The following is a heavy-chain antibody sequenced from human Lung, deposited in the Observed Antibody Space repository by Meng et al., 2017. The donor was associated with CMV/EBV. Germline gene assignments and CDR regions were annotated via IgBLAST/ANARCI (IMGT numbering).Heavy chain of an antibody. CDR1: GFTFDEFA. CDR2: IGWNSGSI. J-gene: IGHJ5*02. CDR3: AQDSAYNTNYGWFAP. Sequence: SLRLXXIVSGFTFDEFAMHWVRQAPGKGLEWVSGIGWNSGSIDYADSVKGRFTISRDNTKNSLYLQMNSLRTEDTALYYCAQDSAYNTNYGWFAPWGPGTXVTVAS. D-gene: IGHD4-17*01. V-gene: IGHV3-9*01.